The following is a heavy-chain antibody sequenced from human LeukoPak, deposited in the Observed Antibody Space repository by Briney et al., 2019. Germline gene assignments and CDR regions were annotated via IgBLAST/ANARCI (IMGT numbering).Heavy chain of an antibody. V-gene: IGHV3-48*04. CDR2: ISSSGSTI. CDR3: ARDRPVEMATPPDY. J-gene: IGHJ4*02. Sequence: PGVSLTLSCAASGFTFSSFSMMWVRQAPGKGREGVLYISSSGSTIYYADSVKGRFTISRDNAKNSLYLQMNSLRAEDTAVYYCARDRPVEMATPPDYWGQGTLVTVSS. D-gene: IGHD5-24*01. CDR1: GFTFSSFS.